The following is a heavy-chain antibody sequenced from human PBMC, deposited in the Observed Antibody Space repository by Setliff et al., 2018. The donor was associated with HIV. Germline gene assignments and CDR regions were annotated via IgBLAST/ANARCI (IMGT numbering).Heavy chain of an antibody. CDR2: IYYSGST. D-gene: IGHD6-25*01. V-gene: IGHV4-59*01. CDR3: ARYSPRGYTLTGPY. J-gene: IGHJ4*02. CDR1: GGSISNYY. Sequence: SETLSLTCTVSGGSISNYYWAWIRQPPGKGLEWIGYIYYSGSTKHNPSLKSRVTISLDTSKNQFSLKLTSVTAADTAVYYCARYSPRGYTLTGPYWGQGTLVTVSS.